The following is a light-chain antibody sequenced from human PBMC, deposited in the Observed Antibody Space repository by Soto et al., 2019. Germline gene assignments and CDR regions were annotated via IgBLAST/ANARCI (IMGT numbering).Light chain of an antibody. Sequence: QSALTQPDSVSGSPGQTITISRTGTSSDVGSYNLVSWYQQHPGKAPKLMIYEVSKRPSGVSNRFSGSKSGNTASLTISGLQAEYEADYYCCSYAGSSTWVFGGGTKVTVL. CDR3: CSYAGSSTWV. CDR2: EVS. CDR1: SSDVGSYNL. V-gene: IGLV2-23*02. J-gene: IGLJ3*02.